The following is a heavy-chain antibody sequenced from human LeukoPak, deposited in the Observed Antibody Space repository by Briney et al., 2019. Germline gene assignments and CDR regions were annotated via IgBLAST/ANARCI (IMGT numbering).Heavy chain of an antibody. CDR1: GFTFSDYY. J-gene: IGHJ6*02. Sequence: GGSLRLSCAASGFTFSDYYMSWIRQAPGKGLEWVSAISGSGGSTYYADSVKGRFTISRDNSKNTLYLQMNSLRAEDTAVYYCAKDLWFGESDGMDVWGQGTTVTVSS. CDR2: ISGSGGST. CDR3: AKDLWFGESDGMDV. D-gene: IGHD3-10*01. V-gene: IGHV3-23*01.